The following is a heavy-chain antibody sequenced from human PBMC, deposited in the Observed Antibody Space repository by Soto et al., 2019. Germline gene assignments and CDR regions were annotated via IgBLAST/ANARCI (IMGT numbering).Heavy chain of an antibody. V-gene: IGHV1-18*01. Sequence: QLVQSGAEVKKPGSSVKVSCKASGYTFISYGIGWVRQAPGQGLEWMGWITTHNDNTNYAQQFQGRVTFTTDTSTSTAYMELRDLTSDGTAVYYCARVYSSGWRGLGYWGQGTLVTVSS. CDR1: GYTFISYG. CDR2: ITTHNDNT. J-gene: IGHJ4*02. CDR3: ARVYSSGWRGLGY. D-gene: IGHD6-19*01.